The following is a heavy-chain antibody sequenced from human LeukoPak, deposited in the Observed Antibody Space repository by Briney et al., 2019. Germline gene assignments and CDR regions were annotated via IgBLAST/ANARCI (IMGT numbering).Heavy chain of an antibody. CDR3: ARDPSSYSSSWYPPHGMDV. Sequence: ASVKVSCKASGYTFTSYGISWVRQAPGQGLEWMGWISAYNGNTNYAQKLQGRVTMTTDTSTSTAYIELRSLRSDDTAVYYCARDPSSYSSSWYPPHGMDVWGQGTTVTVSS. CDR1: GYTFTSYG. D-gene: IGHD6-13*01. J-gene: IGHJ6*02. V-gene: IGHV1-18*01. CDR2: ISAYNGNT.